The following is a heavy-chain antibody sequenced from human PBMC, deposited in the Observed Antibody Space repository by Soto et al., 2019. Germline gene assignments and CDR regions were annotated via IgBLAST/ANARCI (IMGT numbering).Heavy chain of an antibody. V-gene: IGHV4-39*01. CDR3: ARQEGSVDY. CDR2: IYYSGST. J-gene: IGHJ4*02. CDR1: GGSIRSSSYY. D-gene: IGHD3-10*01. Sequence: LPLQASGPGLVKPSETLSLTCTVSGGSIRSSSYYWGWIRQPPGKGLEWIGSIYYSGSTYYNPSLKSRVTISLDTSKNQSSLKLSAVTAADTAVYYCARQEGSVDYWGQGTLVTVSS.